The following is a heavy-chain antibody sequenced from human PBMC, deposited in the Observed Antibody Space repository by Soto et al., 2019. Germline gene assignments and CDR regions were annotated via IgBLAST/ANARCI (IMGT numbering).Heavy chain of an antibody. J-gene: IGHJ4*02. D-gene: IGHD3-16*01. CDR2: ISSSSSYT. Sequence: QVQLVESGGGLVKPGGSLRLSCAASGFTFSDYYMSWIRQAPGKGLEWVSYISSSSSYTNYADSVKGRFTISRDNAKNSLFLQMSSGRAEAGAVFYWERDLYVGGLPFASGGRGTLVTFSS. CDR3: ERDLYVGGLPFAS. V-gene: IGHV3-11*06. CDR1: GFTFSDYY.